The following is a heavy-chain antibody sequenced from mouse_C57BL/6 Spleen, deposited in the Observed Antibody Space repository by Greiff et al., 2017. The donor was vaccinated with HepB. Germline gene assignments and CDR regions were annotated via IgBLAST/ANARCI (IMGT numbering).Heavy chain of an antibody. Sequence: QVQLQQSGPELVKPGASVKISCKASGYALSSSGMNWVKQRPGKGLGWIGRIYPGDGDTNYNGKFKGKATLTADKSSSTAYMHLSSLTSEDSAVYFCARRGHFLYYFDYWGQGTTLTVSS. CDR2: IYPGDGDT. J-gene: IGHJ2*01. CDR1: GYALSSSG. CDR3: ARRGHFLYYFDY. V-gene: IGHV1-82*01. D-gene: IGHD3-3*01.